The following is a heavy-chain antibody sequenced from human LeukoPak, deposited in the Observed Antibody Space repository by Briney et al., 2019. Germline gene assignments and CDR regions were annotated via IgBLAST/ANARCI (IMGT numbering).Heavy chain of an antibody. CDR3: ARGSIAVAAWFDP. CDR2: IYYGGST. CDR1: GGSISSYY. J-gene: IGHJ5*02. Sequence: PSETLSLTCTVSGGSISSYYWSWIRQPPGKGLEWIGYIYYGGSTNYNPSLKSRVTISVDTSKNQFSLKLSSVTAADTAVYYCARGSIAVAAWFDPWGQGTLVTVSS. D-gene: IGHD6-19*01. V-gene: IGHV4-59*01.